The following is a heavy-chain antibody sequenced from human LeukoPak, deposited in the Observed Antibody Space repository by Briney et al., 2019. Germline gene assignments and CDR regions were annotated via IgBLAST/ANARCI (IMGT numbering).Heavy chain of an antibody. D-gene: IGHD2-2*01. J-gene: IGHJ5*02. CDR1: GGSISSGDYY. Sequence: SETLSLTCTVSGGSISSGDYYWSWIRQPPGKGREWIGYIYYGGSTYYNPSLKSRVTISVDTSKNPFSLKLSSVTAADTAVYYCARGSADIVVVPAALNWFDAWGQGTLVTVSS. CDR2: IYYGGST. V-gene: IGHV4-30-4*08. CDR3: ARGSADIVVVPAALNWFDA.